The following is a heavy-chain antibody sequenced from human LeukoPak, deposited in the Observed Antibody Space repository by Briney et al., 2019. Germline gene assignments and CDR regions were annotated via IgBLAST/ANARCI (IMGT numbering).Heavy chain of an antibody. V-gene: IGHV3-21*01. CDR2: ISSSSYI. J-gene: IGHJ4*02. CDR1: GFTFSSYS. Sequence: PGRSLRLSCAASGFTFSSYSMNWVRQAPGKGLEWVSSISSSSYIYYADSVKGRFTISRDNAKNSLYLQMNSLRAEDTAVYYCARFGYGDWDYFDYWGQGTLVTVSS. D-gene: IGHD4-17*01. CDR3: ARFGYGDWDYFDY.